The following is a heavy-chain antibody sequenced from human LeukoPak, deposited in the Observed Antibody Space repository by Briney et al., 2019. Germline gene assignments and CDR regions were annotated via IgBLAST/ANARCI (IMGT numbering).Heavy chain of an antibody. V-gene: IGHV1-18*01. D-gene: IGHD3-22*01. CDR1: GYTFTSYG. CDR2: ISAYNGNT. CDR3: ARDDSSGYLEDY. J-gene: IGHJ4*02. Sequence: ASVKVSRKASGYTFTSYGISWVRQAPGQGLEWMGWISAYNGNTNYAQKLQGRVTMTTDTSTSTAYMELRSLRSDDTAVYYCARDDSSGYLEDYWGQGTLVTVSS.